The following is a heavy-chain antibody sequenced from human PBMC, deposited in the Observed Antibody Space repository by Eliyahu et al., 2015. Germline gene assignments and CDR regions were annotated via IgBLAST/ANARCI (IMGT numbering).Heavy chain of an antibody. V-gene: IGHV3-33*01. J-gene: IGHJ4*02. Sequence: QVQVVESGGGVVQAGRSLTLSCAAFGFSVSRHGMHWVRQAPGKGLGWVAVMWADGIKKHYPDSVKGRFTISRDNSKNTVSLQMNSLRAEDTAAYYCTRDVSYYADEFWGQGTQVTVSP. CDR1: GFSVSRHG. CDR2: MWADGIKK. D-gene: IGHD3-10*01. CDR3: TRDVSYYADEF.